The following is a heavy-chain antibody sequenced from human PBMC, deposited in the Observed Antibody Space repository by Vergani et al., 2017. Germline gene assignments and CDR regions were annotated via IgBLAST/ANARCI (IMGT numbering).Heavy chain of an antibody. Sequence: QVQLVESGGGVVQPGRSLRLSCAASGFTFSSYGMHWVRQAPGKGLEWVAVIWYDGSNKYYADSVKGRFTISRDNSKNTLYLQMNSLRAEDTAVYYCARDMVQYCSGGSCKPDPPDYWGQGTLVTVSS. CDR1: GFTFSSYG. V-gene: IGHV3-33*01. J-gene: IGHJ4*02. CDR3: ARDMVQYCSGGSCKPDPPDY. CDR2: IWYDGSNK. D-gene: IGHD2-15*01.